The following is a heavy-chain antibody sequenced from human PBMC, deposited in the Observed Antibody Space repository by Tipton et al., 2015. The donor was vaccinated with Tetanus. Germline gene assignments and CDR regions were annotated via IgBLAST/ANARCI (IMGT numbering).Heavy chain of an antibody. Sequence: TLSLTCAVYGGSFSGYYWSWIRQPPGKGLEWIGEINHSGSTNYNPSLKSRVTISVDTSRNQFSLKLSSVTAADTAVYYCARGGYSGHVVYYWGQGTLVTVSS. J-gene: IGHJ4*02. CDR2: INHSGST. CDR1: GGSFSGYY. D-gene: IGHD5-12*01. V-gene: IGHV4-34*01. CDR3: ARGGYSGHVVYY.